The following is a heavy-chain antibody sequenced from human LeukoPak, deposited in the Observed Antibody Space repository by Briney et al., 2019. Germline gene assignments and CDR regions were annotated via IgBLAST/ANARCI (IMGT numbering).Heavy chain of an antibody. CDR1: GASLSRYY. CDR3: ASVRHDPLEYYYYIDV. D-gene: IGHD2/OR15-2a*01. J-gene: IGHJ6*03. Sequence: PSETLSLTCAVYGASLSRYYWTWIRQPPGKGLEWLGEINPSGSPDYNPSLKSRATISLDTSKNQFSLRLASVTAADTALYYCASVRHDPLEYYYYIDVWATGTTVTVSS. V-gene: IGHV4-34*01. CDR2: INPSGSP.